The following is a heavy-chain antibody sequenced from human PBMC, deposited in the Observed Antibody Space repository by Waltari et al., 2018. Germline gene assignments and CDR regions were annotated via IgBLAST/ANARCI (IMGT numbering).Heavy chain of an antibody. D-gene: IGHD3-10*01. Sequence: QMQLVQSGPEVKKPGTSVKVSCKASGITFTSSAVQWVRQARGQRLEWIGWIVVGSGNTNYAQKFQERVTITRDMSTSTAYMELSSLRSEDTAVYYCAADFPWFRTNWYFDLWGRGTLVTVSS. CDR2: IVVGSGNT. V-gene: IGHV1-58*01. CDR3: AADFPWFRTNWYFDL. J-gene: IGHJ2*01. CDR1: GITFTSSA.